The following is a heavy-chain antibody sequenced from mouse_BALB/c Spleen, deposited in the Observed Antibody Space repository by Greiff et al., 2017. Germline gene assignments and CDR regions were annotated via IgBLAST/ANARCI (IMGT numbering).Heavy chain of an antibody. D-gene: IGHD2-3*01. Sequence: VQLQQSGAELVRPGASVTLSCKASGYTFTDYEMHWVKQTPVHGLEWIGAIDPETGGTAYNQKFKGKATLTADKSSSTAYMELRSLTSEDSAVYYCTRRNYDGYPYFDYWGQGTTLTVSS. CDR1: GYTFTDYE. CDR2: IDPETGGT. V-gene: IGHV1-15*01. J-gene: IGHJ2*01. CDR3: TRRNYDGYPYFDY.